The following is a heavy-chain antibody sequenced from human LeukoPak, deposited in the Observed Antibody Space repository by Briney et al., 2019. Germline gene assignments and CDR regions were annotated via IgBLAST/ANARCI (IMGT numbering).Heavy chain of an antibody. V-gene: IGHV3-21*01. J-gene: IGHJ4*02. CDR1: GFTFSDCS. D-gene: IGHD1-1*01. Sequence: GGSLRLSCVASGFTFSDCSLNWVRQAPGKGLEWLSSIRKDSSELFYADSVRGRFTISRDNAKNSLYLQMNSLRVEDTAVYYCAKDLQQLEAFDSWGQGTLVTVS. CDR2: IRKDSSEL. CDR3: AKDLQQLEAFDS.